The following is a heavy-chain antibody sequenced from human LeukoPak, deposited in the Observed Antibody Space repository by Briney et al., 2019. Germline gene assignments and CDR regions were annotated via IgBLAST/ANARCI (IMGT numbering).Heavy chain of an antibody. V-gene: IGHV3-48*03. CDR3: ARGSAILWF. Sequence: PGGSLRLSCAASGFTFSSYEMNWVRQAPGKGLEWVSYISSSGSTIYHADSVKGRFTISRDNAKNSLYLQMNSLRAEDTAVYYCARGSAILWFWGQGTLVTVSS. CDR2: ISSSGSTI. J-gene: IGHJ4*02. D-gene: IGHD3-10*01. CDR1: GFTFSSYE.